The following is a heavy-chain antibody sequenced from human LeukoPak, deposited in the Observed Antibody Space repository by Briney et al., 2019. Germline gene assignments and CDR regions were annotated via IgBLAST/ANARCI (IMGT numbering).Heavy chain of an antibody. CDR3: ANRGAWFGEPYYFDY. CDR1: GFTFSSYA. CDR2: ISGSGGST. D-gene: IGHD3-10*01. J-gene: IGHJ4*02. Sequence: PGGSLRLSCAASGFTFSSYAMSWVRQAPGKGLEWVSAISGSGGSTYYADSVKGRFTISRDNSKNTLYLQMNSLRAEDTAVYYYANRGAWFGEPYYFDYWGQGTLVTVSS. V-gene: IGHV3-23*01.